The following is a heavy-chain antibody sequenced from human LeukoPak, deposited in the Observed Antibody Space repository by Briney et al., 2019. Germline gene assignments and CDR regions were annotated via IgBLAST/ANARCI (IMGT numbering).Heavy chain of an antibody. D-gene: IGHD4-17*01. CDR3: AREPYGDEYYFDY. Sequence: GGSLRLSCAASGFTFRSYSMNWVRQAPGKGLEWVSFISSSSSYIYYADSVKGRCTISRDNAKNSLYLQMNSLRAEDTAVYYCAREPYGDEYYFDYWGQGTLVTVSS. CDR2: ISSSSSYI. J-gene: IGHJ4*02. V-gene: IGHV3-21*01. CDR1: GFTFRSYS.